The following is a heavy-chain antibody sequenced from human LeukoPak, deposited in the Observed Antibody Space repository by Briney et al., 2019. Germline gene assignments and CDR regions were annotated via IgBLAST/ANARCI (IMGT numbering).Heavy chain of an antibody. Sequence: SETLSLTCAVSGYSISSGYYWGWIRQPPGKGLEWIGSIYHSGSTYYNPSLKSRVTISVDTSKNQFSLKLSSVTAADTAVYYCAREILDYASYYYMDVWGKGTTVTVSS. J-gene: IGHJ6*03. CDR1: GYSISSGYY. CDR2: IYHSGST. V-gene: IGHV4-38-2*02. D-gene: IGHD4-17*01. CDR3: AREILDYASYYYMDV.